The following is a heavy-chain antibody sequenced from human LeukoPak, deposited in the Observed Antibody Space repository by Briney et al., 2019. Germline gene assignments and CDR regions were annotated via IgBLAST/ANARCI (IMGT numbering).Heavy chain of an antibody. CDR3: ASDRRVLSSGWYDRDDAFDI. Sequence: GGSLRLSCAASGFTFSSYGMHWVRQAPGKGLEWVAFIRYDGSNKYYADSVKGRFTISRDNSKNTLYLQMNSLRAEDTAVYYRASDRRVLSSGWYDRDDAFDIWGQGTMVTVSS. V-gene: IGHV3-30*02. CDR1: GFTFSSYG. J-gene: IGHJ3*02. CDR2: IRYDGSNK. D-gene: IGHD6-19*01.